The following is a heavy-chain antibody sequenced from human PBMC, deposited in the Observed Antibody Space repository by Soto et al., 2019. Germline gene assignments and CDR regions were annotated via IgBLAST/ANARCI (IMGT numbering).Heavy chain of an antibody. CDR3: ATDDYGIFPY. V-gene: IGHV1-2*02. CDR2: IDPRSGGA. CDR1: GYPFTTYY. D-gene: IGHD3-10*01. Sequence: ASVKVSCKVSGYPFTTYYIHWVRQAPGQGLEWMGWIDPRSGGAVYEQKFQGRVTMTRDTSISTVYMDLSGLTSDDTALYYCATDDYGIFPYWGQGSLVTVSS. J-gene: IGHJ4*02.